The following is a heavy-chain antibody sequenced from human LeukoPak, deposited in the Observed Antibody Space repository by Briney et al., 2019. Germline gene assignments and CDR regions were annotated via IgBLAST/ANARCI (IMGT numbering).Heavy chain of an antibody. D-gene: IGHD4-17*01. CDR2: ISGNGGTT. CDR3: AKDPNGDYIGAFDI. Sequence: GGSLRLSCTTPKFNFHNYALTWVRQAPGKELERVSSISGNGGTTQYAASVQGRFTISRDNSKNTLYLQMNSLRAEDTAVYYCAKDPNGDYIGAFDIWGQGTMVTVSS. V-gene: IGHV3-23*01. CDR1: KFNFHNYA. J-gene: IGHJ3*02.